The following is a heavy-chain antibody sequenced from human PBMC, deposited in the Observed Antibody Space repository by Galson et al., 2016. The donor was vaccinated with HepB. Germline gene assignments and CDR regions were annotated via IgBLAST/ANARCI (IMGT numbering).Heavy chain of an antibody. Sequence: SLRLSCAASGFRFSNYAMHWVRQAPGKGLEXLAVLRGDGSNEHYAESVEGRLSISRDNSKNTVYLQIDTMRVEDTAVYYCGKGTHSGCWLIDNWGQGTLLTVSS. CDR1: GFRFSNYA. CDR2: LRGDGSNE. V-gene: IGHV3-33*06. CDR3: GKGTHSGCWLIDN. J-gene: IGHJ4*02. D-gene: IGHD3-10*01.